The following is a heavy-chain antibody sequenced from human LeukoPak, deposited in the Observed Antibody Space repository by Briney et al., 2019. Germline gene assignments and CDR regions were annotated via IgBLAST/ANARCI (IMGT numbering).Heavy chain of an antibody. CDR1: GYTFTGYY. Sequence: ASVKVSCKASGYTFTGYYIHWVRQAPGQGLEWMGWINPNSGDTNYAQNFQGRVTMTRDTSISTAYMELSRLRSDDTAVYYCARLSSSHPNIDCWGQGTLVTVSS. CDR2: INPNSGDT. D-gene: IGHD6-19*01. V-gene: IGHV1-2*02. CDR3: ARLSSSHPNIDC. J-gene: IGHJ4*02.